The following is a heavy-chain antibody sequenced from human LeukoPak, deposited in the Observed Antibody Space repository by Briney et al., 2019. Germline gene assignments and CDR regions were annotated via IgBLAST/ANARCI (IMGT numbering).Heavy chain of an antibody. CDR3: ARDVGYCSSTSCLLVSFDY. D-gene: IGHD2-2*01. J-gene: IGHJ4*02. V-gene: IGHV1-18*01. CDR2: ISAYNGNT. CDR1: GYTFIGYY. Sequence: ASVKVSCKASGYTFIGYYMHWVRQAPGQGLEWMGWISAYNGNTNYAQKLQGRVTMTTDTSTSTAYMELRSLRSDDTAVYYCARDVGYCSSTSCLLVSFDYWGQGTLVTVSS.